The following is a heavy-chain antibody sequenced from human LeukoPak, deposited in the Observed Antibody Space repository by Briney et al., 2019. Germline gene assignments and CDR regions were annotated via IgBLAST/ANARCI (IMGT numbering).Heavy chain of an antibody. D-gene: IGHD6-13*01. CDR1: GIIFSSYG. J-gene: IGHJ4*02. CDR3: VPGIAAAGNRRFLDY. V-gene: IGHV3-30*03. Sequence: GRSLRLSCAASGIIFSSYGMHWVRQAPGKGLEWVAVISYDGSKKYYADSVKGRFTIPRDNSKNTLYLQMNSLRAEDTAVYYCVPGIAAAGNRRFLDYWGQGTLVTVSS. CDR2: ISYDGSKK.